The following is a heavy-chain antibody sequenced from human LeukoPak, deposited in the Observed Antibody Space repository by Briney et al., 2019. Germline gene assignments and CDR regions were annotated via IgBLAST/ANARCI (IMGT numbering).Heavy chain of an antibody. J-gene: IGHJ1*01. CDR1: GFTFSSYA. V-gene: IGHV3-23*01. Sequence: SGGSLRLSCAASGFTFSSYAMSWVRQAPGKGLEWVSAISGSGGSTYYADSVKGRFTISRDNSKNTLYLQMNSLRAEDTAVYYCANLKYSSSSGAEYFQHWGQGTLVTVSS. CDR3: ANLKYSSSSGAEYFQH. D-gene: IGHD6-6*01. CDR2: ISGSGGST.